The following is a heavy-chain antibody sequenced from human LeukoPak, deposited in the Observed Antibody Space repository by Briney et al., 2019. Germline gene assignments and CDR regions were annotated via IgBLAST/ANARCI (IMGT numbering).Heavy chain of an antibody. Sequence: GGSLRLSCAASGFTFSSYWMHWVCQAPGKGLVWVSRINSDGSSTTYADSVKGRFTISRDNAKNTLYLQMNSLRAEDTAVYYCARGGSGSSPYFDYWGQGTLVTVSS. J-gene: IGHJ4*02. V-gene: IGHV3-74*01. CDR2: INSDGSST. CDR1: GFTFSSYW. D-gene: IGHD6-13*01. CDR3: ARGGSGSSPYFDY.